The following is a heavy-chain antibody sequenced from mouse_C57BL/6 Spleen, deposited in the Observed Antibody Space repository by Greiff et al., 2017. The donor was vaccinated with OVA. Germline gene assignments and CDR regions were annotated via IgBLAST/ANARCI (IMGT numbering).Heavy chain of an antibody. D-gene: IGHD2-1*01. Sequence: VEPGDSVKISCKASGYSFTGYFMNWVMQSHGKSLEWIGRINPYNGDTFYNQKFKGKATLTVDKSSSTAHMELRSLTSEDSAVYYCARHYGNYGGYFDVWGTGTTVTVSS. CDR2: INPYNGDT. CDR1: GYSFTGYF. CDR3: ARHYGNYGGYFDV. V-gene: IGHV1-20*01. J-gene: IGHJ1*03.